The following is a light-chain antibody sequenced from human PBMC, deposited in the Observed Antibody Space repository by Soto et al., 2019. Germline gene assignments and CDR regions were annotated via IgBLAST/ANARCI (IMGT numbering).Light chain of an antibody. CDR1: QSVGNNY. Sequence: EIVLTQSPGTLSLSPGERATLSCRASQSVGNNYLAWFQQKPGQAPRLLIYDASSRATGIPDRFSGSGSGTEFTLTISRLEPEEFAVYYCQQCSTSPLTFGGGTKVEIK. J-gene: IGKJ4*01. CDR2: DAS. CDR3: QQCSTSPLT. V-gene: IGKV3-20*01.